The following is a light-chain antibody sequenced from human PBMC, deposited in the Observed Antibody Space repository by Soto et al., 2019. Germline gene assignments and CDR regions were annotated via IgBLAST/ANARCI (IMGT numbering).Light chain of an antibody. CDR1: QSISGW. CDR3: QHYDSYPIT. CDR2: DAS. Sequence: DIQMTQSPSTLAASVGGRVTITCRASQSISGWLAWYQQKPGKAPNLLIYDASSLESGVPSRFSGSGSGTEFTLTISSLQPADFATYYCQHYDSYPITFGQGTRLEI. J-gene: IGKJ5*01. V-gene: IGKV1-5*01.